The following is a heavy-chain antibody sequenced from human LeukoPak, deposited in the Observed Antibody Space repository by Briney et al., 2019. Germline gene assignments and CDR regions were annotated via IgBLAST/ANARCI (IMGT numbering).Heavy chain of an antibody. J-gene: IGHJ4*02. CDR3: ARSRGPSYYYDSSGYPSGY. Sequence: PGGSLSLSCAASGFTFSRYWMRWVGQARGKGREWVANIKQDGSEKYYVDTVKGRFTISRDNAKNSLYLQMNSLRAEDTAVYYCARSRGPSYYYDSSGYPSGYWGQGTLVTVSS. CDR2: IKQDGSEK. V-gene: IGHV3-7*01. D-gene: IGHD3-22*01. CDR1: GFTFSRYW.